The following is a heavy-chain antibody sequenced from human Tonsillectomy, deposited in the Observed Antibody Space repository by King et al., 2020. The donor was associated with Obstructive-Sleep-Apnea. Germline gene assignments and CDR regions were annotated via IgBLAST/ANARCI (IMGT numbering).Heavy chain of an antibody. CDR2: ISFDGTNK. CDR3: AKDGGYDSDAFDI. CDR1: RFTFSRYG. V-gene: IGHV3-30*18. J-gene: IGHJ3*02. Sequence: VQLVESGGGVVPPGRSLRLSCTASRFTFSRYGIHWVRQAPGKGLEWVTAISFDGTNKYYADSVKGRFTMSRDNSKNTVYMQMNSLRPEDTAVYYCAKDGGYDSDAFDIWGQGTMVTVSS. D-gene: IGHD5-12*01.